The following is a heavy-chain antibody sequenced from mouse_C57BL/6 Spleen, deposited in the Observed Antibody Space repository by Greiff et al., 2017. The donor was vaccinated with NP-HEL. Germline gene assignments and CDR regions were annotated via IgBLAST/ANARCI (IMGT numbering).Heavy chain of an antibody. CDR2: ISSGSSTI. V-gene: IGHV5-17*01. CDR3: ARPGLDY. D-gene: IGHD3-3*01. Sequence: VQLQQSGGCLVKPGGSLKLSCAASGFTFSDYGMHWVRQAPEKGLEWVAYISSGSSTIYYADTVKGRFTISRDNAKNTLFLQMTSLRSEDTAMYYCARPGLDYWGQGTTLTVSS. CDR1: GFTFSDYG. J-gene: IGHJ2*01.